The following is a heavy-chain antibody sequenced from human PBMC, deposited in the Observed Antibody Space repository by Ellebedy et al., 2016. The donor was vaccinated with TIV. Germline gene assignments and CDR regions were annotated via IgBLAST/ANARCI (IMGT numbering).Heavy chain of an antibody. J-gene: IGHJ6*02. CDR2: IDWNDDK. V-gene: IGHV2-70*11. CDR1: GFSLSTSGMC. CDR3: AREHYYYYNGMDV. Sequence: SGPTLVKPTQTLTLTCTFSGFSLSTSGMCVTWIRQPPGKALEWLARIDWNDDKYYSTYLKTRLTISKDTSKNQVVLTMTNMDPVDTATYYCAREHYYYYNGMDVWGQGTTVTVSS.